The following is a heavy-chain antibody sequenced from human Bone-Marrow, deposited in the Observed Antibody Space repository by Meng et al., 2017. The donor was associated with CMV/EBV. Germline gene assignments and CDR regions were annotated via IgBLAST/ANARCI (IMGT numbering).Heavy chain of an antibody. V-gene: IGHV1-69*05. J-gene: IGHJ6*02. D-gene: IGHD3-16*01. CDR1: GGIFSNYA. CDR2: VIPIFGPS. Sequence: SVKVSCKASGGIFSNYAINWVRQAPGQGLEWMGGVIPIFGPSNYAQNFQGRVTITTDESTSTAYMELSSLRSEDTAVYYCARYVTYYYYGMDVWGQGTTVTVSS. CDR3: ARYVTYYYYGMDV.